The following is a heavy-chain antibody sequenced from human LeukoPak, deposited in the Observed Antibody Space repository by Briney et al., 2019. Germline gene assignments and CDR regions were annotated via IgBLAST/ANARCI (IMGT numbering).Heavy chain of an antibody. CDR3: ARGLRRSSSWYYY. D-gene: IGHD6-13*01. V-gene: IGHV4-39*07. J-gene: IGHJ4*02. CDR1: GGSISSSSYY. Sequence: SETLSLTCTVSGGSISSSSYYWGWIRQPPGKGLEWIGEINHSGSTNYNPSLKSRVTISVDTSKNQFSLKLSSVTAADTAVYYCARGLRRSSSWYYYWGQGTLVTVSS. CDR2: INHSGST.